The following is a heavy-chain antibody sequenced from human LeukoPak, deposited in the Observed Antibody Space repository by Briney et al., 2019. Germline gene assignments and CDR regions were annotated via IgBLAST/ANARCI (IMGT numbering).Heavy chain of an antibody. CDR1: GFTFSSYA. V-gene: IGHV3-23*01. Sequence: GGSLRLSCAASGFTFSSYAMSWVRQAPGKGLEWVSAIIGSGGSTYYADSVKGRFTISRDNSKNTLYLQMSSLRAEDTAVYYCAKRMYYYDSSGYYLAYYYYGMDVWGQGTTVTVSS. J-gene: IGHJ6*02. CDR2: IIGSGGST. D-gene: IGHD3-22*01. CDR3: AKRMYYYDSSGYYLAYYYYGMDV.